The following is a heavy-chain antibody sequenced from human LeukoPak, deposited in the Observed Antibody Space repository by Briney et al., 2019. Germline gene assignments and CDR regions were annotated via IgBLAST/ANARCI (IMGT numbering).Heavy chain of an antibody. V-gene: IGHV4-61*01. J-gene: IGHJ4*02. CDR1: GGLISISTYY. Sequence: PSETLSLTCTVSGGLISISTYYWSWIRQPPGKGLEWIGYIYYSGSTNYNPSLKSRVTISVDTSKNQFSLKLSSVTAADTAVYYCASAQLVGTFDYWGQGTLVTVSS. CDR3: ASAQLVGTFDY. CDR2: IYYSGST. D-gene: IGHD2-21*02.